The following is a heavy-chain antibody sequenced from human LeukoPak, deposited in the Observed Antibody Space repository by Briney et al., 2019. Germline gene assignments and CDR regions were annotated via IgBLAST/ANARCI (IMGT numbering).Heavy chain of an antibody. V-gene: IGHV3-21*01. Sequence: ETLSLTCAVSGGSISSSNWWSWVRQPPGKGLEWVSSISSSSSYIYYADSVKGRFTISRDNARSSLYLQVNSLRAEDTAVYYCARDPRYCSGGSCYVWGQGTLVTVSS. D-gene: IGHD2-15*01. CDR3: ARDPRYCSGGSCYV. J-gene: IGHJ4*02. CDR2: ISSSSSYI. CDR1: GGSISSSN.